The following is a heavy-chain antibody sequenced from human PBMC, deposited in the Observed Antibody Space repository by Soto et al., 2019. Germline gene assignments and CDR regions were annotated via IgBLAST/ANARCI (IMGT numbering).Heavy chain of an antibody. CDR1: GYTFTSYG. CDR2: ISAYNGNT. CDR3: ARVLYIVEPLVRQLAAFDY. Sequence: GASVKVCCEASGYTFTSYGISWVRQAPGQGLEWMGWISAYNGNTNYAQKLQGRVTMTTDTSTSTAYMELRSLRSDDTAVYYCARVLYIVEPLVRQLAAFDYWGQGTLVTVSS. V-gene: IGHV1-18*01. D-gene: IGHD2-15*01. J-gene: IGHJ4*02.